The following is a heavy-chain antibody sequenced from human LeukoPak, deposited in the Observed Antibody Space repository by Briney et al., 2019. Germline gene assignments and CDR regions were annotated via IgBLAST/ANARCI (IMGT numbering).Heavy chain of an antibody. CDR2: ISQNGDT. CDR3: ARISCSSTSCFYLDF. CDR1: GGSMISSNW. V-gene: IGHV4-4*02. D-gene: IGHD2-2*01. Sequence: SETLSLTCAVSGGSMISSNWWSWVRQSPGEGLGWIGEISQNGDTHYSPSLKSRVAISVDRSKNQFSLKLSSVAAADTAMYYCARISCSSTSCFYLDFWGQGTLVTVSS. J-gene: IGHJ4*02.